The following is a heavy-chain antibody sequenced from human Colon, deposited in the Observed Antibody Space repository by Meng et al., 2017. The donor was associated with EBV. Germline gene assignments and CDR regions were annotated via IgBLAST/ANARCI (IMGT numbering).Heavy chain of an antibody. CDR3: ARDLGGPRDY. D-gene: IGHD6-25*01. Sequence: LVESGGGFVKPGGSLSLSCAASGFNLNDYYMPWIRQAPGKGLEWVAFISKMGDGISYAESVRGRFTISRDSATHSLYLQMNSLRAEDTAVYYCARDLGGPRDYWGQGTLVTVSS. J-gene: IGHJ4*02. CDR2: ISKMGDGI. V-gene: IGHV3-11*01. CDR1: GFNLNDYY.